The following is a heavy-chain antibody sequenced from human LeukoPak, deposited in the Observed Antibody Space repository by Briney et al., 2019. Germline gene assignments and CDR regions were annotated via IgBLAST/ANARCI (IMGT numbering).Heavy chain of an antibody. CDR2: ISSSSSTI. D-gene: IGHD5-24*01. J-gene: IGHJ4*02. Sequence: GGSLRLSCAASGFTFSSYSMNWVRQAPGKGLEWVSYISSSSSTIYYADSVKGRFTISRDNAKNSLYLQMNSVRAEDTAVYYYARGDGYNPFDYWGQGTLVTVSS. CDR3: ARGDGYNPFDY. V-gene: IGHV3-48*04. CDR1: GFTFSSYS.